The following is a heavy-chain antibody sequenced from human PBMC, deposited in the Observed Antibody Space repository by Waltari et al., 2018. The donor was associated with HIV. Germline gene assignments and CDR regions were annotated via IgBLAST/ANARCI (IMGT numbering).Heavy chain of an antibody. CDR3: AKSMRDLRPSAFDV. D-gene: IGHD2-8*01. CDR1: GFNFRSFA. Sequence: EVQLLESGGGLVQPGGSLVLSCKASGFNFRSFAMSWVRQAPGKVPEGVSALSGSGSTAAYADYVKGRFTISRDFSNNTLFLQMNNLRAEDTAVYFCAKSMRDLRPSAFDVWGQGTMVAISS. V-gene: IGHV3-23*01. CDR2: LSGSGSTA. J-gene: IGHJ3*01.